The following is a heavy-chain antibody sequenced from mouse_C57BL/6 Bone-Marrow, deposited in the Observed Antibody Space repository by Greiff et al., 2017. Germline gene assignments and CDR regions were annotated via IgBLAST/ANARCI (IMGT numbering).Heavy chain of an antibody. Sequence: EVQLQQSVAELVRPGASVKLSCTASGFNIKDDYMHWVKQRPEQGLEWIGWIDPENGDTEYASKFQGKATITADTSSNTAYLQLSSLTSEDTAVYYCTTLYGNYPAWFAYWGQGTLVTVSA. CDR3: TTLYGNYPAWFAY. CDR1: GFNIKDDY. D-gene: IGHD2-1*01. V-gene: IGHV14-4*01. J-gene: IGHJ3*01. CDR2: IDPENGDT.